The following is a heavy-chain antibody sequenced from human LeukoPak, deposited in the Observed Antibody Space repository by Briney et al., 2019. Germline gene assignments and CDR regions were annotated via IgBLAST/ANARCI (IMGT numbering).Heavy chain of an antibody. J-gene: IGHJ4*02. CDR3: ARDRIRGYSYGITNYFDY. Sequence: SVKVSCKASGGTFSSYAMSWVRQAPGQGLEWMARIIPIVSTANSAKKFQGRVTITTDESTSTACIELSSLRSEDTAVYYCARDRIRGYSYGITNYFDYWGQGTLVTVSS. CDR1: GGTFSSYA. D-gene: IGHD5-18*01. CDR2: IIPIVSTA. V-gene: IGHV1-69*05.